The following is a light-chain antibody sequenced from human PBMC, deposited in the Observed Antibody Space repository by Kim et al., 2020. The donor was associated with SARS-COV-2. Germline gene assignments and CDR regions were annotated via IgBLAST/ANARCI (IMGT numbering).Light chain of an antibody. V-gene: IGLV3-1*01. CDR2: EGT. Sequence: SYELTQPPSVSVSPGQTASITCSGDKLGDKYACWYQQKPGQSPVLVIYEGTERPSGIPERVSGSKSGTTATLTISGTQAMDEADYYCQAWDSRTVIFGGGTQLTVL. CDR1: KLGDKY. J-gene: IGLJ2*01. CDR3: QAWDSRTVI.